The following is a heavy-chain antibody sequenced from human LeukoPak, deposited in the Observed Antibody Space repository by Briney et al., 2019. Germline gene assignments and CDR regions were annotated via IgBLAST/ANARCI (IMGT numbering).Heavy chain of an antibody. Sequence: SQTLSLTCAISGDSVPSNSGAWNWIRQSPSRGLEWLGRTYFRSQWYNDYAVSVKSRITINPDTSKNQFSLQLNSVTPDDTAVYYCARGAATTGFDYWGQGTQVTVSS. J-gene: IGHJ4*02. CDR2: TYFRSQWYN. D-gene: IGHD4-17*01. CDR3: ARGAATTGFDY. V-gene: IGHV6-1*01. CDR1: GDSVPSNSGA.